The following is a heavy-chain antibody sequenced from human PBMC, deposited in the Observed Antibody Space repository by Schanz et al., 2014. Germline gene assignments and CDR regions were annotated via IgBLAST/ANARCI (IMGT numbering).Heavy chain of an antibody. CDR2: VYMSAAST. J-gene: IGHJ3*01. CDR1: GFTFSQAW. CDR3: ARDGGRDGYNLAFDV. V-gene: IGHV3-23*04. D-gene: IGHD5-12*01. Sequence: EVKLVESGGGLVKPGGSLRLSCATSGFTFSQAWMSWVRQAPGKGLEWVSTVYMSAASTRYADSVKGRFIISRDSSKNTLFLQMNSLRAEDTAVYFCARDGGRDGYNLAFDVWGQGTLVTVSS.